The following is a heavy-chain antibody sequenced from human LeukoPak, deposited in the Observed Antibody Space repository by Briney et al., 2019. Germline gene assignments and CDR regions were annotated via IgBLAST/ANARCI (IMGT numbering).Heavy chain of an antibody. CDR3: ASSYCGGDCYLRYYFDY. CDR1: GGTFSSYT. D-gene: IGHD2-21*01. V-gene: IGHV1-69*02. CDR2: IIPILGIA. J-gene: IGHJ4*02. Sequence: SVKVSCKASGGTFSSYTISCVRQAPGQGLEWMGRIIPILGIANYAQKFQGRVTITADKSTSTAYMELSSLRSEDTAVYYCASSYCGGDCYLRYYFDYWGQGTLVTVSS.